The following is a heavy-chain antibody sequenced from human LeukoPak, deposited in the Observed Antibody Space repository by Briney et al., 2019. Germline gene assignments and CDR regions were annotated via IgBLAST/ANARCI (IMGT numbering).Heavy chain of an antibody. V-gene: IGHV4-39*01. J-gene: IGHJ4*02. CDR2: IYYSGST. Sequence: SETLSLTCTVSGGSISSSSYYWGWIRQPPGKGLEWIGSIYYSGSTYYNPSLKGRVTISVDTSKNQFSLKLTSVTAADTAVYYCASLTKYGVQELGDYWGQGTLVTVSS. CDR3: ASLTKYGVQELGDY. D-gene: IGHD4-17*01. CDR1: GGSISSSSYY.